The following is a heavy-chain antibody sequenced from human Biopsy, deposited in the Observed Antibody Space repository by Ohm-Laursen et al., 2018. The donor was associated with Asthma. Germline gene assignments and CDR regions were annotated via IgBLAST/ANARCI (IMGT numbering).Heavy chain of an antibody. CDR1: GYTFIGYH. CDR3: ARGQKSPGDRWFDP. Sequence: ASVKVSCKISGYTFIGYHIHWVRQAPGQGLEWMGRINPNSGGTNYAQKFQGRVTMTSDTPISTAYMELSRLRSDDTALYYCARGQKSPGDRWFDPWGQGTLVTVSS. V-gene: IGHV1-2*06. CDR2: INPNSGGT. D-gene: IGHD7-27*01. J-gene: IGHJ5*02.